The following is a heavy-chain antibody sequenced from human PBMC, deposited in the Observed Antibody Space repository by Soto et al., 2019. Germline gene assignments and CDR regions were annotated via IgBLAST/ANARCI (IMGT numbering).Heavy chain of an antibody. Sequence: GGSLRLSCAASGFTFSSYWMSWVRQAPGKGLEWVANIKQDGSEKYYVDSVKGRFTISRENAKNSLYLQMNSLRAEDTAVYYCARGSQFDWLFQDAFDIWGQGTMVTVSS. CDR1: GFTFSSYW. J-gene: IGHJ3*02. CDR2: IKQDGSEK. V-gene: IGHV3-7*01. CDR3: ARGSQFDWLFQDAFDI. D-gene: IGHD3-9*01.